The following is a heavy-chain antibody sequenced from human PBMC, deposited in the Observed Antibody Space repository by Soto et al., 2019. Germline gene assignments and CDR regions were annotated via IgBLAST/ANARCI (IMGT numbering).Heavy chain of an antibody. D-gene: IGHD2-21*01. J-gene: IGHJ4*02. CDR1: GFIFRSHG. CDR3: AREAYGGEGPLDC. CDR2: IWYDASNQ. V-gene: IGHV3-33*01. Sequence: QVQLVESGGGVAQPGRSLRLSCAASGFIFRSHGMHWVRQAPGKGLEWVAVIWYDASNQYYADSVRGRFTISRDNSKNTLFLQMNSLRAEDTAVYYCAREAYGGEGPLDCWGRGTLFTVSS.